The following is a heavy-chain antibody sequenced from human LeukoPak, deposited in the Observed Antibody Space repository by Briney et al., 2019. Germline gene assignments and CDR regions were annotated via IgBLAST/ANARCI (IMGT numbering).Heavy chain of an antibody. CDR1: GGTVSRYP. CDR3: ARDRPGRYCSTISCYSASPFDP. J-gene: IGHJ5*02. Sequence: ASVKVSCKASGGTVSRYPISWVRQAPGQGLEWMGGIITIFGTANYAQKFQGRVTITADESTSTAYMELSSLRSEDTAVYYCARDRPGRYCSTISCYSASPFDPWGQGTLVTVSS. CDR2: IITIFGTA. D-gene: IGHD2-2*02. V-gene: IGHV1-69*13.